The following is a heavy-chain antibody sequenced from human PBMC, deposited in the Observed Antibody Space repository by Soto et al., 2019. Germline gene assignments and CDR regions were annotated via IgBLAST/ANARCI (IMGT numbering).Heavy chain of an antibody. CDR1: GGSISIGGYS. CDR2: TYQSGSA. CDR3: ARDYYGMDV. V-gene: IGHV4-30-2*06. Sequence: SETLSFTCTVSGGSISIGGYSWTWIRQSPGKGLEWIGYTYQSGSAYYNPSLKSRVTISVDRSKNQFSLNLTSVTAADTAVYYCARDYYGMDVWGQGTTVTVSS. J-gene: IGHJ6*02.